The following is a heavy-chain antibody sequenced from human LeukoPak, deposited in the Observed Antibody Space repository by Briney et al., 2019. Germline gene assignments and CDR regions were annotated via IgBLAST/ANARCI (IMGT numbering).Heavy chain of an antibody. J-gene: IGHJ4*02. CDR3: AREGPHDYGAPWFTGY. Sequence: ASVKVSCKASGYTFTSYGISWVRQAPGQGLEWMGWISAHNGNTNYAQKLQGRVTMTTDTSTSTAYMELRSLRSDDTAVYYCAREGPHDYGAPWFTGYWGQGTLVTVSS. D-gene: IGHD4-17*01. CDR1: GYTFTSYG. CDR2: ISAHNGNT. V-gene: IGHV1-18*01.